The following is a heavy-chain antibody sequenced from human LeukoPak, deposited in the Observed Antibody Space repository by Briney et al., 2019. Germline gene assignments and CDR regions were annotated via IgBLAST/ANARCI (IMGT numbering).Heavy chain of an antibody. V-gene: IGHV3-23*01. CDR1: GFTFSSYA. D-gene: IGHD3-10*01. J-gene: IGHJ5*02. Sequence: GGSLILSCAASGFTFSSYAMSWVRPAPGKGVEWGSAIISSGGSTYYADSVKGRFTISRDNSQTTLYLQMNSLTAEDTAVYYCAKAVTYYYGSGSYYFWFDPWGQGTLVTVSS. CDR2: IISSGGST. CDR3: AKAVTYYYGSGSYYFWFDP.